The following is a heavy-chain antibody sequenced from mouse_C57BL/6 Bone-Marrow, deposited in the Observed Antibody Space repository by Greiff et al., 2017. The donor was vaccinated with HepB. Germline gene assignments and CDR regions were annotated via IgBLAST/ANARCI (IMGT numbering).Heavy chain of an antibody. D-gene: IGHD1-1*01. Sequence: QVQLQQPGAELVRPGSSVKLSCKASGYTFTSYWMDWVKQRPGQGLEWIGNIYPSDSETHYNQKFKDKATLTVDKSSSTAYMQISSLTSEDSAVYYCARSTSRYFDVWGTGTTVTVSS. CDR1: GYTFTSYW. J-gene: IGHJ1*03. CDR3: ARSTSRYFDV. V-gene: IGHV1-61*01. CDR2: IYPSDSET.